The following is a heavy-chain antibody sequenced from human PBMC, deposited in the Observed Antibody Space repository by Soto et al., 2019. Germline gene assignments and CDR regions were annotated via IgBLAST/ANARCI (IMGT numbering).Heavy chain of an antibody. D-gene: IGHD4-17*01. CDR1: GYTFAAYY. J-gene: IGHJ4*02. Sequence: QVQLVQSGAEVKKPGASVKVSCKTSGYTFAAYYIHWIRQAPGQGLEWMGWINPTSGGTVYAQSFQDRVTITRDTSISTAYMELRRLNSDDTAVYYCARDPDYGDYWGYFFDSWGQGTPVTVSS. CDR2: INPTSGGT. CDR3: ARDPDYGDYWGYFFDS. V-gene: IGHV1-2*02.